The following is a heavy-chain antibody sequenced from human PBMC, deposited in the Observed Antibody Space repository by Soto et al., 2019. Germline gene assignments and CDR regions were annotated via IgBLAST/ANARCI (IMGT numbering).Heavy chain of an antibody. Sequence: QVQLVQSGAEVKKPGASVKVSCKASGYIFSNYYMHWVRQAPRQGLEWVGIINPSGGTTSYAQKSQGRVNLTSDKSTSTFYMELSSMRSEDTAVYYCARGDGRGSSGFYYYYGMDVWGQGTTVTVSS. D-gene: IGHD6-25*01. J-gene: IGHJ6*02. V-gene: IGHV1-46*04. CDR1: GYIFSNYY. CDR2: INPSGGTT. CDR3: ARGDGRGSSGFYYYYGMDV.